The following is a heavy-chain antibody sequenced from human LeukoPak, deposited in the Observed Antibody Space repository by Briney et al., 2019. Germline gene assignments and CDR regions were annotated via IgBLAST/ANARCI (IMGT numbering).Heavy chain of an antibody. CDR2: ISWNSGSI. CDR3: ARDIAYGDY. CDR1: GFTFDDYA. V-gene: IGHV3-9*01. Sequence: GGSLRLSCAASGFTFDDYAMHWVRQAPGKGLEWVSGISWNSGSIGYADSVKGRFTISRDNAKNSLYLQMNSLRAEDTAVYYCARDIAYGDYWGQGTLVTVSS. D-gene: IGHD4-17*01. J-gene: IGHJ4*02.